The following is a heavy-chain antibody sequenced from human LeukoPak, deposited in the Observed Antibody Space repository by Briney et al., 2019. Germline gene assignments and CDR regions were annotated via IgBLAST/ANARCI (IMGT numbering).Heavy chain of an antibody. CDR3: ARAEDNWNGNYYMDV. D-gene: IGHD1-1*01. V-gene: IGHV3-11*04. CDR1: GFTFSDYY. Sequence: GGSLRLSCAASGFTFSDYYMTWIRQAPGKGLEWVSYISNSGTTIYYTDSVKGRFTISRDNAKSSLYLQMNSLRAEDTAVYYCARAEDNWNGNYYMDVWGKGTTVTVSS. CDR2: ISNSGTTI. J-gene: IGHJ6*03.